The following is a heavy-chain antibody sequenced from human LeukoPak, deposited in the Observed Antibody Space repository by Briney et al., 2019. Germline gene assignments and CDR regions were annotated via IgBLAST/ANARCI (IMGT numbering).Heavy chain of an antibody. CDR2: IYYSAST. J-gene: IGHJ5*02. V-gene: IGHV4-59*01. CDR1: GGSISSYY. CDR3: ARAGYSGYDFWFDP. D-gene: IGHD5-12*01. Sequence: SETLSLTCTVSGGSISSYYWSWIRQPPGKGLEWIGYIYYSASTNYNPSLKSRVTISVDTSKNQFSLKLSSVTAADTAVYYCARAGYSGYDFWFDPWGQGTLVTVSS.